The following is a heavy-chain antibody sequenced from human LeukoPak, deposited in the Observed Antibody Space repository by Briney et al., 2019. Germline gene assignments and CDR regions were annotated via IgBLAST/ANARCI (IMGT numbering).Heavy chain of an antibody. Sequence: GGSLRLSCAASGFTFSSYSMTWVRQAPGKGLEWVSSISSSSSYIYYADSVKGRFTISRDNAENSLYLQMNSLRAEDTAVYYCARKGGGYCSGGSCSGGAFDIWGQGTMVTVSS. CDR2: ISSSSSYI. CDR1: GFTFSSYS. V-gene: IGHV3-21*06. D-gene: IGHD2-15*01. J-gene: IGHJ3*02. CDR3: ARKGGGYCSGGSCSGGAFDI.